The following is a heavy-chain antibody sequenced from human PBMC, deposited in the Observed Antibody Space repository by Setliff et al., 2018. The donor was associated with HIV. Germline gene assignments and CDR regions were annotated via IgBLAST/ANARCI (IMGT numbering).Heavy chain of an antibody. V-gene: IGHV7-4-1*01. Sequence: GASVKVSCKASGYSFTTYAMNWVRQAPGQGPEWMGWINTKTGNPTYAQGFTGRFVFSLDTSLTTAYLQISSLKTEDTAVYYCARQLSNSFDYWGQGTLVTVSS. CDR1: GYSFTTYA. J-gene: IGHJ4*02. CDR3: ARQLSNSFDY. CDR2: INTKTGNP. D-gene: IGHD1-1*01.